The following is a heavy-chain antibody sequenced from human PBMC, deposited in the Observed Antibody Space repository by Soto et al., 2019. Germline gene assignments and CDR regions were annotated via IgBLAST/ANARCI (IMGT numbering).Heavy chain of an antibody. V-gene: IGHV3-30-3*01. CDR3: AREDDYGYRYINYGLDV. Sequence: SLRLSCAASGFTFNIYALHWVRQAPGKGLEWVAVISFDGTKKYYSDSVKGRFTISRDNLKNTLYLQMNNPRVEDAALYFCAREDDYGYRYINYGLDVWGQGTTVTVSS. CDR2: ISFDGTKK. CDR1: GFTFNIYA. D-gene: IGHD4-17*01. J-gene: IGHJ6*02.